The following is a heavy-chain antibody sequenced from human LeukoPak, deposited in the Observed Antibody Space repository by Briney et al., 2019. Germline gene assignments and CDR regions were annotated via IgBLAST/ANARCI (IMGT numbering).Heavy chain of an antibody. D-gene: IGHD3-9*01. Sequence: PSETLSLTCTVSGGSISSSSYYWGWIRQPPGKGLEWIGSIYYSGSTYYNPSLKSRVTISVDTSKNQFSLKLSSVTAADTAVYYCARVAGYYDILTGYWRYFDYWGQGTLVTVSS. CDR3: ARVAGYYDILTGYWRYFDY. V-gene: IGHV4-39*07. J-gene: IGHJ4*02. CDR2: IYYSGST. CDR1: GGSISSSSYY.